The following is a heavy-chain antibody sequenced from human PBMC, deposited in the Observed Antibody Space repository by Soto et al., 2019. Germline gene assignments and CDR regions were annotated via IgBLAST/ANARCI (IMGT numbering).Heavy chain of an antibody. CDR2: IDPSDSYT. V-gene: IGHV5-10-1*01. D-gene: IGHD6-13*01. CDR1: GYSFTSYW. Sequence: PGESLKISCKGSGYSFTSYWISWVRQMPGKGLEWMGRIDPSDSYTNYSPSFQGHVTISADKSISTAYLQWSSLKASDTAMYYCARQLQLYSRSWTYYYGMDVWGQGTTVTVSS. CDR3: ARQLQLYSRSWTYYYGMDV. J-gene: IGHJ6*02.